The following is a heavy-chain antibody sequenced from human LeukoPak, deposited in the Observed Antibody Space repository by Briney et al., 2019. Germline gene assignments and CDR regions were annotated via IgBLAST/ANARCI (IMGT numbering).Heavy chain of an antibody. CDR2: LYSGGST. J-gene: IGHJ4*02. CDR1: GFTVSSNY. D-gene: IGHD2-15*01. V-gene: IGHV3-53*01. Sequence: GGSLRLSCAASGFTVSSNYMSWVRQAPGKGLEWVSVLYSGGSTYYADSVKGRFTISRDNSKNTLYLQMNSLRAEDTAVYYCAKDAQVAHLGYWGQGTLVTVSS. CDR3: AKDAQVAHLGY.